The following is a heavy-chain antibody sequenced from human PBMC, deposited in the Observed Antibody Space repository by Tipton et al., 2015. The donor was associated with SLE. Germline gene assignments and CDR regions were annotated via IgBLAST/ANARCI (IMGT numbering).Heavy chain of an antibody. CDR1: GDFISPYY. CDR2: IDRSGNI. D-gene: IGHD3-3*01. CDR3: ARHLDDFWSGYFDY. J-gene: IGHJ4*02. Sequence: TLSLTCVVSGDFISPYYWSWIRQTPGKVLEWIGQIDRSGNINYNPSLESRVIISRDTSRNQFSLRVTSVTASDTAVYFCARHLDDFWSGYFDYWGQGTLVTVSS. V-gene: IGHV4-59*08.